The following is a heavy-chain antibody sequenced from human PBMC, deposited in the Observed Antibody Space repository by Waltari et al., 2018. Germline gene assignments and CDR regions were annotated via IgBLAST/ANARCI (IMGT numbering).Heavy chain of an antibody. Sequence: QVQLVQSGAEVKKPGASVKVSCKASGYTFTGYYMHWVRQAPGQGLGWRGQINPNSGGTNYAQKFQGRVTMTRDTSISTAYMELSRLRSDDTAVYYCARAGDSSGDYPSMTGEFDYWGQGTLVTVSS. CDR3: ARAGDSSGDYPSMTGEFDY. CDR1: GYTFTGYY. J-gene: IGHJ4*02. D-gene: IGHD3-22*01. V-gene: IGHV1-2*06. CDR2: INPNSGGT.